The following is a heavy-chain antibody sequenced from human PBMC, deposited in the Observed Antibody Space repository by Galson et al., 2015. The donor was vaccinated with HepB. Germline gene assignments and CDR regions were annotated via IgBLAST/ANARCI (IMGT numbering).Heavy chain of an antibody. D-gene: IGHD1-26*01. Sequence: SLRLSCAASGFIFGSDWMHWVRQAPGKGLVWVSHINKDGSTTNYADSVKGRFTISRDNAKNTLYLQMSSLRVEDTAVYYCVRAVGGSSAYWGQGTLVTVSS. CDR2: INKDGSTT. J-gene: IGHJ4*02. V-gene: IGHV3-74*01. CDR3: VRAVGGSSAY. CDR1: GFIFGSDW.